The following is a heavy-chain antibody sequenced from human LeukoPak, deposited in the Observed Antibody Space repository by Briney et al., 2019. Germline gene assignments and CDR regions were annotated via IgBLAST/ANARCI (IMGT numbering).Heavy chain of an antibody. V-gene: IGHV4-59*12. CDR2: IYYSGST. J-gene: IGHJ5*02. D-gene: IGHD3-10*01. Sequence: SETLSLTCTVSGGSISSYYWSWIRQPPGKGLEWIGYIYYSGSTNYNPSLKSRVTISVDTSKNQFSLKLSSVTAADTAVYYCARRMVRGVIIKRPNWFDPWGQGTLVTVSS. CDR3: ARRMVRGVIIKRPNWFDP. CDR1: GGSISSYY.